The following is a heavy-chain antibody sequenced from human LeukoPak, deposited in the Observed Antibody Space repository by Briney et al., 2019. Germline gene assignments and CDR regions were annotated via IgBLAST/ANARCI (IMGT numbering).Heavy chain of an antibody. J-gene: IGHJ4*02. CDR1: GFTFSSYS. V-gene: IGHV3-53*01. CDR3: ARGGGNTRFDY. D-gene: IGHD3-10*01. CDR2: IYTSGGT. Sequence: GGSLRLSCAASGFTFSSYSMNWVRQAPGKGLEWVSIIYTSGGTYYADSVKGRFTISRDNSKSTLYLQMNSLRAEDTAVYYCARGGGNTRFDYWGQGTLVTVSS.